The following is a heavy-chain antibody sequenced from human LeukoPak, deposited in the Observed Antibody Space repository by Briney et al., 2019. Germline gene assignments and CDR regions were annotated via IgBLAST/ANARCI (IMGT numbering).Heavy chain of an antibody. J-gene: IGHJ4*02. CDR1: GYTFTSYY. V-gene: IGHV1-46*01. Sequence: ASVNVSCKASGYTFTSYYMHWVRQAPGQGLEWMGIINPSGGSTSYAQKFQGRVTMTRDTSTSTVYMELSSLRSEDTAVYYCAREANYDGSGYRVIFDYWGQGTLVTVSS. CDR2: INPSGGST. CDR3: AREANYDGSGYRVIFDY. D-gene: IGHD3-22*01.